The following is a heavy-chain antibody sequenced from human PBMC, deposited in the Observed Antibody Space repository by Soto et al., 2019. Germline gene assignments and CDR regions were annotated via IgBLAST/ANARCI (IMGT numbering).Heavy chain of an antibody. CDR3: ATAGGRFEVVPAAGYGMDV. V-gene: IGHV1-2*04. J-gene: IGHJ6*02. CDR1: GYTFTGYY. CDR2: INPNSGGT. D-gene: IGHD2-2*01. Sequence: QVQLVQSGAEVKKPGASVKVSCKASGYTFTGYYMHWVRQAPGQGLEWMGGINPNSGGTNYAQKFQGWVTMTRDTSISTAYMERSRLRSDDTAVYYCATAGGRFEVVPAAGYGMDVWGQGTTVNVSS.